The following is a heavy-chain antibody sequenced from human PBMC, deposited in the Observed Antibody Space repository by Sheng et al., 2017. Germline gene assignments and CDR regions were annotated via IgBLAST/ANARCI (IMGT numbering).Heavy chain of an antibody. CDR2: ISSYNGET. CDR1: GAPFSGFD. D-gene: IGHD2-21*01. V-gene: IGHV1-18*01. J-gene: IGHJ4*02. CDR3: TRLRPIAYLVGYSDE. Sequence: HLVQSGGEVKNPGASVKVSCKSSGAPFSGFDISWVRQAPGQGLEWMGWISSYNGETRFSQKFQDRVTLTMDKSAITTSMELRSLRSDDTAVYYRTRLRPIAYLVGYSDEWGQGTLVIVSS.